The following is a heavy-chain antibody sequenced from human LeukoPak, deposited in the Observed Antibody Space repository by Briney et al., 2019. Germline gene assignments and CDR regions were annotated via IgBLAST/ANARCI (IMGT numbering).Heavy chain of an antibody. CDR1: GASISSGSYY. D-gene: IGHD3-22*01. Sequence: SETLSLTCTVSGASISSGSYYWTWIRQPAGKGLEWIGRIYTSGDTSYNPSLKSRVTISLDTSKNQFSLKLSSVTAADTAVYRCARAGSYYDSRAIDYWGQGTLVTVSS. CDR3: ARAGSYYDSRAIDY. J-gene: IGHJ4*02. V-gene: IGHV4-61*02. CDR2: IYTSGDT.